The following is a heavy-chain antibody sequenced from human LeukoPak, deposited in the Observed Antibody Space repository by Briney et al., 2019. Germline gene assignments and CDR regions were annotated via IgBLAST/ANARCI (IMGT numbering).Heavy chain of an antibody. CDR3: ARDDALSHYYGSGSYHY. V-gene: IGHV4-4*02. D-gene: IGHD3-10*01. J-gene: IGHJ4*02. CDR2: IYHSGST. Sequence: SGTLSITCAVSGGSISSSNWWSWVRQPPGKGLEWIGEIYHSGSTNYNPSLKSRVTISVDKSKNQSSLKLSSVTAADTAVYYCARDDALSHYYGSGSYHYWGQGTLVTVSS. CDR1: GGSISSSNW.